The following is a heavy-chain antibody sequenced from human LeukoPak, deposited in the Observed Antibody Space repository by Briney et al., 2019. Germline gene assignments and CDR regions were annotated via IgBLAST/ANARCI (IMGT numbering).Heavy chain of an antibody. J-gene: IGHJ3*02. V-gene: IGHV4-59*01. Sequence: KPSQTLSLTCTVSGGSISSYSWSWIRQPPGKGLEWIGCIYYSGSTNYNPSLKSRVTISVDTSKNQFSLKLSSVTAADTAVYYCAREHYDRPGPPVAFDIWGQGTMVTVSS. CDR2: IYYSGST. CDR3: AREHYDRPGPPVAFDI. D-gene: IGHD3-22*01. CDR1: GGSISSYS.